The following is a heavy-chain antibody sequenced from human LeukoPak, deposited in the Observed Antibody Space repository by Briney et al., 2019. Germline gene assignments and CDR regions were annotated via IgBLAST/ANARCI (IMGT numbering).Heavy chain of an antibody. CDR1: GGTFSSYA. CDR2: IIPILGIA. V-gene: IGHV1-69*04. CDR3: ARGKAAAGTAIQFDP. Sequence: SVKVSCKASGGTFSSYAISWVRQAPGQGLEWMGRIIPILGIANYAQKLQGRVTITADKSTSTAYMELSSLRSEDTAVYYCARGKAAAGTAIQFDPWGQGTLVTVSS. J-gene: IGHJ5*02. D-gene: IGHD6-13*01.